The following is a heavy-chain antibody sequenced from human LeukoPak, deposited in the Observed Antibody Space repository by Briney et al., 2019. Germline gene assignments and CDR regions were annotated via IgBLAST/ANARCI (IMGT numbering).Heavy chain of an antibody. CDR2: IIPIFGTA. CDR3: ARATYCSSTSCDYSYYYYGMDV. J-gene: IGHJ6*02. V-gene: IGHV1-69*13. Sequence: SVKVSCKASGGTFSSYAISWVRQAPGQGLEWIGGIIPIFGTANYAQKFQGRVTITADESTSTAYMELSSLRSEDTAVYYCARATYCSSTSCDYSYYYYGMDVWGQGTTVTVSS. D-gene: IGHD2-2*01. CDR1: GGTFSSYA.